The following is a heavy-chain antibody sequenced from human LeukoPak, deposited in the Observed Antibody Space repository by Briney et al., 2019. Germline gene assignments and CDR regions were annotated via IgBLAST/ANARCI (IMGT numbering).Heavy chain of an antibody. V-gene: IGHV3-74*01. D-gene: IGHD3-22*01. Sequence: GGSLRLSCAASGFTFSSYWMHWVRRAPGKGLVWVSRINSDGSSTSYADSVKGRFTISRDNAKNSLYLQMNSLRAEDTAVYYCAGGEPRITMMGWGQGTLVTVSS. CDR2: INSDGSST. J-gene: IGHJ4*02. CDR3: AGGEPRITMMG. CDR1: GFTFSSYW.